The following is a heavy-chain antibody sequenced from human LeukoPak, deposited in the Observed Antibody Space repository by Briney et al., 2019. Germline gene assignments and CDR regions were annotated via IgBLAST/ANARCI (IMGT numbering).Heavy chain of an antibody. V-gene: IGHV4-59*07. J-gene: IGHJ5*02. CDR3: ARGGYYASGNDFRFDP. CDR2: IYYSGSA. Sequence: SDTLSLPCTVSGGSLSSYYWSWIRQPPGKGLEWTGYIYYSGSANYNPSLKSRVTISVDTSKNQFSLKMSSVTDADTAVYYGARGGYYASGNDFRFDPWGQGTLVTVSS. D-gene: IGHD3-10*01. CDR1: GGSLSSYY.